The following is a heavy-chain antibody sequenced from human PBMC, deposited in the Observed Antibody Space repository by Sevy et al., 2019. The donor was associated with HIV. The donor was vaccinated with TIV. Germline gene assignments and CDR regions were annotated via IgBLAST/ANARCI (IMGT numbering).Heavy chain of an antibody. CDR2: ISSSSSYI. CDR1: GFTFSSYS. D-gene: IGHD6-13*01. J-gene: IGHJ4*02. Sequence: GGSLRLSCAASGFTFSSYSMNWVRQAPGKGLEWVSSISSSSSYIYYAHSVKGRFTISRDNAKNSLYLQMNSLRAEDTAVYYCARGSHGGYSSSWYDFNFDYWGQGTLVTVSS. V-gene: IGHV3-21*01. CDR3: ARGSHGGYSSSWYDFNFDY.